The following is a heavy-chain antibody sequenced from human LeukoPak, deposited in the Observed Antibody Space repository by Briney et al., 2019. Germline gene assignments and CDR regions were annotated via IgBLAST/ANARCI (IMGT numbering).Heavy chain of an antibody. Sequence: GGSLRLSCAASGFTFSSYGMHWVRQAPGKGLEWVGRIKSKTDGGTTDYAAPVKGRFTISRDDSKNTLYLQMNSLKTEDTAVYYCTTARGYYDSSGYPFDYWGQGTLVTVSS. V-gene: IGHV3-15*01. J-gene: IGHJ4*02. CDR2: IKSKTDGGTT. CDR3: TTARGYYDSSGYPFDY. CDR1: GFTFSSYG. D-gene: IGHD3-22*01.